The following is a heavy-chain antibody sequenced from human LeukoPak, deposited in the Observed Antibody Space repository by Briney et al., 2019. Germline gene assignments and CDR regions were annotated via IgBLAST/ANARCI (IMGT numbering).Heavy chain of an antibody. CDR1: GYTFTSYY. J-gene: IGHJ3*02. D-gene: IGHD1-1*01. Sequence: ASVKVSCKASGYTFTSYYMHWVRQAPGQGLEWMGIINPSGGSTSYAQKFQGRVTMTRDTSTSTVYMELSSLRSEDTAVYYCARDPGTGTTSGAFDIWGQGTMVTVSS. CDR2: INPSGGST. V-gene: IGHV1-46*03. CDR3: ARDPGTGTTSGAFDI.